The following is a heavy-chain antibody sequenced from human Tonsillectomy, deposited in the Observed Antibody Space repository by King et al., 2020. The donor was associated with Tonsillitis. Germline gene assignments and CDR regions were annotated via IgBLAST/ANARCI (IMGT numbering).Heavy chain of an antibody. Sequence: VQLQQWGAGLLKPSETLSLTCAVYGGSFSGYYWSWIRQPPGKGLEWIGEINHSGSTNYNPSLKSRVTISVDTSMNQFSLKLSSVTAADTAVYYCATTSLATYCSSTGCHNPTTYYGMDVWGQGTTVTVSS. J-gene: IGHJ6*02. D-gene: IGHD2-2*02. CDR2: INHSGST. CDR1: GGSFSGYY. CDR3: ATTSLATYCSSTGCHNPTTYYGMDV. V-gene: IGHV4-34*01.